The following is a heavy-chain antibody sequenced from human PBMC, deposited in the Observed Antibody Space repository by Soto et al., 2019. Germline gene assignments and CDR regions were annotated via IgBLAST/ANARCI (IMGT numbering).Heavy chain of an antibody. V-gene: IGHV4-59*01. D-gene: IGHD3-10*01. J-gene: IGHJ4*02. CDR2: IYYSGST. CDR1: GGSMSSYY. Sequence: QVQLQESGPGLVKPSETLSHTCTVSGGSMSSYYWSWIRQPPRKGLEWIGYIYYSGSTNYNPSLKSRVTISVDTSKNQFSLKLSSVTAADTAVYYCSRRGYYGSGDFDYWGQGTLVTVSS. CDR3: SRRGYYGSGDFDY.